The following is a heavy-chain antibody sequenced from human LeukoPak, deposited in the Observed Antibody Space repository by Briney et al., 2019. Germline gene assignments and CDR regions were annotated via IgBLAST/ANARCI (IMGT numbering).Heavy chain of an antibody. J-gene: IGHJ5*02. D-gene: IGHD3-10*02. Sequence: ASVKVSCKASGYTFTSYAMNWVRQAPGQGLEWMGWINPNSGSTNYAQKFQGRVTMTRDTSINTAYMELSRLRSDDTAVYYCTRNGRGLNWFDPWGQGTLVTVSS. CDR1: GYTFTSYA. V-gene: IGHV1-2*02. CDR2: INPNSGST. CDR3: TRNGRGLNWFDP.